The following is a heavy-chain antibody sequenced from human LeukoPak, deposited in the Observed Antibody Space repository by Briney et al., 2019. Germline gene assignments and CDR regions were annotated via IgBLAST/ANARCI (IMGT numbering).Heavy chain of an antibody. CDR2: ISSSSSTI. Sequence: GGSLRLSCAASGFTFSSYSMNWVRQAPGKGLEWVSYISSSSSTIYYADSVKGRFTISRDNAKNTLYLQMNSLRAEDTAVYYCANAAWDSSKNAFDIWGQGTMVTVSS. CDR3: ANAAWDSSKNAFDI. CDR1: GFTFSSYS. D-gene: IGHD3-22*01. V-gene: IGHV3-48*04. J-gene: IGHJ3*02.